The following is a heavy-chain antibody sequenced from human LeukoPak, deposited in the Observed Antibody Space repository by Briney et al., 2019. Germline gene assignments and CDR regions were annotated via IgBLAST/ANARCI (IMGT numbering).Heavy chain of an antibody. Sequence: GRSLRLSCAASGFTFDDYGMSWVRQAPGKGLEWVSGINWNGGSTGYADSVKGRFTISRDNAKNSLYLQMNSLRAEDTALYYCARITIFGYNYYYYMDVWGKGTTVTVSS. CDR2: INWNGGST. CDR3: ARITIFGYNYYYYMDV. CDR1: GFTFDDYG. J-gene: IGHJ6*03. V-gene: IGHV3-20*04. D-gene: IGHD3-3*01.